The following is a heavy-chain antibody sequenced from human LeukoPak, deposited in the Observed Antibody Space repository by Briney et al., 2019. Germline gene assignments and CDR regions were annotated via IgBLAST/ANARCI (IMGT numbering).Heavy chain of an antibody. V-gene: IGHV3-21*01. CDR3: ATSQGSALDY. J-gene: IGHJ4*02. CDR1: GFTFSSYS. CDR2: ISSSSSYI. Sequence: PGGSLRLSCAASGFTFSSYSMNWVRQAPGKGLEWVSSISSSSSYIYYADSVKGRFTISRDNAKNSLYLQMNSLRAEDTAVYYCATSQGSALDYWGQGTLVTVSS. D-gene: IGHD2-2*01.